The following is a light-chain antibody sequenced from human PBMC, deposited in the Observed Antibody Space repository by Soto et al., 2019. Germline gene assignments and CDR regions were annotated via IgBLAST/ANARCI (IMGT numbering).Light chain of an antibody. J-gene: IGLJ1*01. CDR2: EVS. CDR1: SSGIGAYNY. Sequence: SVLTQPPSASGFPGQSVTISCTGTSSGIGAYNYVSWYQQRPGKAPKLILYEVSKRPSGVPDRVFGSKSDTTASLTVSGLQADDEADYYSSSFAGTNDFVFGTGTKLTVL. V-gene: IGLV2-8*01. CDR3: SSFAGTNDFV.